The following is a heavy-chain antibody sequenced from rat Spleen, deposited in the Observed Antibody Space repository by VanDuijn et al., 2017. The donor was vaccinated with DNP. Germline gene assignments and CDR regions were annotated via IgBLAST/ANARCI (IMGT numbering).Heavy chain of an antibody. CDR1: GFTFRNHD. D-gene: IGHD1-11*01. V-gene: IGHV5-25*01. Sequence: EVQLVESGGGLVQPGRSLKLSCAAPGFTFRNHDMAWVRQAPTKCLEWVASISPCGHSTYYRDSVKGRFTVSRGNAKGGLYLQMDSLRSEDTATYYCARRGLRRVLDAWGQGTSVTVSS. CDR2: ISPCGHST. CDR3: ARRGLRRVLDA. J-gene: IGHJ4*01.